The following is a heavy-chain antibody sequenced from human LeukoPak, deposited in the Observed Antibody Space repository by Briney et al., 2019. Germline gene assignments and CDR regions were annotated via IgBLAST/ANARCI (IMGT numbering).Heavy chain of an antibody. D-gene: IGHD2-2*02. J-gene: IGHJ6*03. CDR1: GGTFSSYA. CDR3: ARDESSHYSSSTSGYKPSQYYYYYMDV. Sequence: GASVKVSCKASGGTFSSYAISWVRQAPGQGLEWMGRIIPIFGTANYAQKFQGRVTITTDESTSTAYMELRLLRSEEPAVDYCARDESSHYSSSTSGYKPSQYYYYYMDVWGKGTTVTVSS. V-gene: IGHV1-69*05. CDR2: IIPIFGTA.